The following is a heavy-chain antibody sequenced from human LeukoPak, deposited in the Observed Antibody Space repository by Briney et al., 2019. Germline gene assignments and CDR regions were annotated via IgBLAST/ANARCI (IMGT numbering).Heavy chain of an antibody. CDR3: AKETGLGTAMVTYYYYGMDV. Sequence: GGSLRLSCAASGFTFSSYAMSWVRQAPGKGLEWVSAISGSGGSTYYADSVKGRFTISRDNSKNTLYLQMNSLRAEDTAVYYCAKETGLGTAMVTYYYYGMDVWGQGTTLTVSS. CDR2: ISGSGGST. D-gene: IGHD5-18*01. V-gene: IGHV3-23*01. CDR1: GFTFSSYA. J-gene: IGHJ6*02.